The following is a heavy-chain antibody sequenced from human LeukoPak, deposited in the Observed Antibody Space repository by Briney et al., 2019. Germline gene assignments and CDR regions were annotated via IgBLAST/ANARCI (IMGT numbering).Heavy chain of an antibody. D-gene: IGHD3-10*01. V-gene: IGHV4-59*01. CDR3: ARVSAGGDRGRVQWFDA. J-gene: IGHJ5*02. Sequence: SETLSLTCTVSGGSFSSYYWSWIRQPPGKGLEWIGYIYYSGSTIYNPSLKSRVTISVDTSKHQFSLKLSSVSAADTAVYYCARVSAGGDRGRVQWFDAWGQGTLVTVSS. CDR1: GGSFSSYY. CDR2: IYYSGST.